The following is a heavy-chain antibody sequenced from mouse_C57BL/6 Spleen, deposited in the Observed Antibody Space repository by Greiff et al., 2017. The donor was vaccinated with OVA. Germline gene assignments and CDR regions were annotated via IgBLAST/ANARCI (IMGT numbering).Heavy chain of an antibody. CDR1: GYAFTNYL. CDR3: ARSTMVRYFDV. Sequence: VKLQESGAELVRPGTSVKVSCKASGYAFTNYLIEWVKQRPGQGLEWIGVINPGSGGTNYNEKFKGKATLTADKSSSTAYMQLSSLTSEDSAVYFCARSTMVRYFDVWGTGTTVTVSS. J-gene: IGHJ1*03. D-gene: IGHD2-2*01. CDR2: INPGSGGT. V-gene: IGHV1-54*01.